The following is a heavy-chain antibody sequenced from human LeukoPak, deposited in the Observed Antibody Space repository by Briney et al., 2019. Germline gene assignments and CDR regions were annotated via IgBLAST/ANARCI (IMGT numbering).Heavy chain of an antibody. CDR1: GYTFTGYY. J-gene: IGHJ5*02. CDR2: INPNSGGT. Sequence: ASVKVSCKASGYTFTGYYMHWVRQAPGQGPEWMGWINPNSGGTNYAQKFQGRVTMTRDTSISAAYMELRRLRSDGTAVYYCARVGSGSYYKMGGWFDPWGQGTLVTVSS. CDR3: ARVGSGSYYKMGGWFDP. V-gene: IGHV1-2*02. D-gene: IGHD3-10*01.